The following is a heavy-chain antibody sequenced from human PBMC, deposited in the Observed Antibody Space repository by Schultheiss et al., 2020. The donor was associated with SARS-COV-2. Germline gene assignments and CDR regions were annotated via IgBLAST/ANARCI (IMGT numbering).Heavy chain of an antibody. CDR3: ARDGSPYYYDSSGYFYTAEYYYYGMDV. Sequence: SETLSLTCAVYGGSFSGYYWSWIRQPPGKGLEWIGYIYYSGSTNYNPSLKSRVTISVDTSKNQFSLKLSSVTAADTAVYYCARDGSPYYYDSSGYFYTAEYYYYGMDVWGQGTTVTVSS. V-gene: IGHV4-59*12. D-gene: IGHD3-22*01. J-gene: IGHJ6*02. CDR1: GGSFSGYY. CDR2: IYYSGST.